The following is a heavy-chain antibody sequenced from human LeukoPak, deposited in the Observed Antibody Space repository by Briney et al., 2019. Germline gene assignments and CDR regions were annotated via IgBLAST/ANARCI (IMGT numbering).Heavy chain of an antibody. V-gene: IGHV1-69*05. D-gene: IGHD3-16*01. CDR2: IIPIFGTA. CDR3: ARDSRGGGDAFDI. J-gene: IGHJ3*02. CDR1: GGTFSSYA. Sequence: SVKVSCKASGGTFSSYAISWVRQAPGQGLEWMGGIIPIFGTANYAQKFQGRVTITTDESTSTAYMELSSLRSEDTAVYYCARDSRGGGDAFDIWGKRTMVTVAS.